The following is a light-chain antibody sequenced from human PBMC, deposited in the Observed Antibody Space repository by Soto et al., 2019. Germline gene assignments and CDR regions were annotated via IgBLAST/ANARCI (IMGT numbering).Light chain of an antibody. CDR2: AAS. J-gene: IGKJ1*01. CDR1: QSISSY. Sequence: EIVLTQSPATLSLSPGERATLSCRASQSISSYLAWYQQKPGQTPRLLIYAASNMATGIPSRFSGSGSGTDFTLTISCLQSEDFATYYCQQYYSYLWTFGQGTKVDIK. CDR3: QQYYSYLWT. V-gene: IGKV3-11*01.